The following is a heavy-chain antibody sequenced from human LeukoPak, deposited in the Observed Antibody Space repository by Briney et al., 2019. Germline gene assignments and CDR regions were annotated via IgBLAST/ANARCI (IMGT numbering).Heavy chain of an antibody. V-gene: IGHV1-46*01. CDR2: INPTGRST. CDR1: GYTFTSYY. J-gene: IGHJ6*03. CDR3: ARDVLGYSNQASSGYYYYYMDV. Sequence: ASVTVSCKASGYTFTSYYMHWVRPAPGQGLDWMEIINPTGRSTSYAQKFQGGVTMTRDMSTSTVYMELSSLRSEDTAVYYCARDVLGYSNQASSGYYYYYMDVWGKGTTVTVSS. D-gene: IGHD4-11*01.